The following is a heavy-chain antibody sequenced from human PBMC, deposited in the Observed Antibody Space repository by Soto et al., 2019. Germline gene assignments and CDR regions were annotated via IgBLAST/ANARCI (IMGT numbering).Heavy chain of an antibody. CDR2: INPNSGGT. CDR3: ARDHYDILTGYHNFDY. J-gene: IGHJ4*02. Sequence: QVQLVQSGAEVKKPGASVKVSCKASGYSFTGYYIHWVRQAPGQGLEWMGWINPNSGGTNYAQKFQGRVTMTRDTSISTAYMELSRLRSDDTAVYYCARDHYDILTGYHNFDYWGQGTLVTVSS. V-gene: IGHV1-2*02. CDR1: GYSFTGYY. D-gene: IGHD3-9*01.